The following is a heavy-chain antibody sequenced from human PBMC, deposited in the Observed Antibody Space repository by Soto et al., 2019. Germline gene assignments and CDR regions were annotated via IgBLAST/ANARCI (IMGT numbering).Heavy chain of an antibody. CDR2: RTSVFTT. D-gene: IGHD3-16*01. Sequence: EVQLWESGGGLVQPGGSLRITCAASGFTFSNYAMSWVREAPGKGLKWVSARTSVFTTYYADSVKGRFIISGDNSKNTLYLQMHGPRAEVTALYSCPKAGGGTYRRVAYWRQGIQVTVSA. CDR1: GFTFSNYA. V-gene: IGHV3-23*01. J-gene: IGHJ4*02. CDR3: PKAGGGTYRRVAY.